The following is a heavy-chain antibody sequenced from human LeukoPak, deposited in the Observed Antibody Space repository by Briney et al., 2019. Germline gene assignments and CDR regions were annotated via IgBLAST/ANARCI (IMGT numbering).Heavy chain of an antibody. Sequence: PGGSLRLSCAASGFTFSSYSMNWVRQAPGKGLEWVSSISSSSSYIYYADSVKGRFTISRDNAKNSLYLQMNSLRAEDTAVYYCAREDSSGWYDDYWGQGTLVTVSS. D-gene: IGHD6-19*01. J-gene: IGHJ4*02. CDR3: AREDSSGWYDDY. CDR1: GFTFSSYS. V-gene: IGHV3-21*01. CDR2: ISSSSSYI.